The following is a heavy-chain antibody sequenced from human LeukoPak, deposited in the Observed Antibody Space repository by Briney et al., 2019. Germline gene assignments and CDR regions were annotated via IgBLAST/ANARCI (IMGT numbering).Heavy chain of an antibody. Sequence: GGSLRLSCAASGFTFSSYGMHWVRQAPGKGLEWVAVIWYDGSNKYYADSVKGRFTISRDNSKNTLYLQMNSLRAEDTAVYYCARAQSDDYSIWYYFDYWGQGTLVTVSS. CDR3: ARAQSDDYSIWYYFDY. J-gene: IGHJ4*02. D-gene: IGHD4-11*01. CDR2: IWYDGSNK. CDR1: GFTFSSYG. V-gene: IGHV3-33*01.